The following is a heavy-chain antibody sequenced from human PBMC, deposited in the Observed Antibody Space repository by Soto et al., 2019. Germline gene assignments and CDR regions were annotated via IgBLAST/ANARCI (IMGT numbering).Heavy chain of an antibody. D-gene: IGHD2-21*02. CDR1: DNSISSSRYY. CDR2: IYYSGVT. CDR3: ARQEGYTAGCQGY. J-gene: IGHJ4*02. Sequence: QLQLQESGPGLVKPSETLSLTCTVSDNSISSSRYYWGWIRQPPGEGLEWIGSIYYSGVTNYNPSLKSRLTMSLDTSKGQFSLKLSSVSAADTAVYYCARQEGYTAGCQGYWGPGTLVTVAS. V-gene: IGHV4-39*01.